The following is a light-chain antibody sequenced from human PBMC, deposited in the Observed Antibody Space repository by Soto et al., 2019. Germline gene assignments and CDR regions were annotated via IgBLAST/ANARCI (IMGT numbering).Light chain of an antibody. Sequence: DIQMTQSPSTLSASVGDSVTITCRASQSISSWLAWYQQRPGKAPKVLIYDASSLQSGVPSRFSGSGSGTEFTLTISGLQPDDFATYYCQQYNIYPWTFGQGTEVGIK. CDR1: QSISSW. V-gene: IGKV1-5*01. J-gene: IGKJ1*01. CDR3: QQYNIYPWT. CDR2: DAS.